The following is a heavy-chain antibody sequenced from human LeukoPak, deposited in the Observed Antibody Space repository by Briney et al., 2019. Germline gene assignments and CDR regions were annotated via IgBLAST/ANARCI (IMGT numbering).Heavy chain of an antibody. J-gene: IGHJ3*02. CDR2: IIPIFGTA. Sequence: ASVKVSCKASGGTFSSYAISWVRQAPGQGLEWMRGIIPIFGTANYAQKFQGRVTITADESTSTAYMELSSLRSEDTAVYYCARVLRYFDWLLAAGAFDIWGQGTMVTVSS. CDR1: GGTFSSYA. D-gene: IGHD3-9*01. V-gene: IGHV1-69*13. CDR3: ARVLRYFDWLLAAGAFDI.